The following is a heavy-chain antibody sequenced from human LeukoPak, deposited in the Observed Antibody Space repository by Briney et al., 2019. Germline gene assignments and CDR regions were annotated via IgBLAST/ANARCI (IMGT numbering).Heavy chain of an antibody. CDR2: ISWNSGSI. D-gene: IGHD3-10*01. J-gene: IGHJ4*02. CDR3: AKAGVEDNYYFDY. V-gene: IGHV3-9*01. Sequence: GRSLRLSCAASGFTFDDYAMHWVWQAPGEGLEWVSGISWNSGSIGYADSVKGRFTISRDNAKNSLYLQMNSLRAEDTALYYCAKAGVEDNYYFDYWGQGTLVTVSS. CDR1: GFTFDDYA.